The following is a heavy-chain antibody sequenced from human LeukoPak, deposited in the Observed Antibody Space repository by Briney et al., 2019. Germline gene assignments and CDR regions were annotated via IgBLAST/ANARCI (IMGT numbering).Heavy chain of an antibody. J-gene: IGHJ4*02. CDR2: ITPILGIA. CDR1: GGTFSSYA. D-gene: IGHD3-9*01. V-gene: IGHV1-69*04. Sequence: SVKVSCKASGGTFSSYAISWVRQAPGQGLEWMGRITPILGIANYAQKFQGRVTITADKSTSTAYMELSSLRSEDTAVYYCASANYDILTGYQYATYDYWGQGTLVTVSS. CDR3: ASANYDILTGYQYATYDY.